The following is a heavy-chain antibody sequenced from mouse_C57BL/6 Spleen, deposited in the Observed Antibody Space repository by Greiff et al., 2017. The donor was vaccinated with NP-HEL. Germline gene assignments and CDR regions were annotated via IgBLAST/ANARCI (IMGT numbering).Heavy chain of an antibody. Sequence: VQLQQSGPELVKPGASVKISCKASGYSFTGYYMNWVKQSPEKSLEWIGEINPSTGGTTYNQKFKAKATLTVDKSSSTAYMQLKSLTSEDSAVYYCARGELLRDWGQGTTLTVSS. CDR2: INPSTGGT. CDR1: GYSFTGYY. CDR3: ARGELLRD. J-gene: IGHJ2*01. D-gene: IGHD1-1*01. V-gene: IGHV1-42*01.